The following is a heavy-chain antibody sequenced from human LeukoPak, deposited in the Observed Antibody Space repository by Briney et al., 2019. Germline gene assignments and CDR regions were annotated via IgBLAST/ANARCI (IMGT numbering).Heavy chain of an antibody. D-gene: IGHD5-12*01. CDR2: IKQDGSEK. CDR3: ARNENSGWGYFDY. Sequence: PGGSLRLSCAASGFTFSAYWMSWVRQAPGKGLEWVANIKQDGSEKNYVDSVKGRFTISRDNAKNSLYLQMNSLRAEDTAVYYCARNENSGWGYFDYWGQGTLVTVSS. V-gene: IGHV3-7*03. J-gene: IGHJ4*02. CDR1: GFTFSAYW.